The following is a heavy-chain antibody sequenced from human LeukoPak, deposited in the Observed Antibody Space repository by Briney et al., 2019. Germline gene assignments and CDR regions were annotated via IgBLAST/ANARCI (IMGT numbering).Heavy chain of an antibody. D-gene: IGHD1-14*01. J-gene: IGHJ4*02. Sequence: GGSLRLSCAASGFTFNTYAMNWVRHAPGKGLEWVSSISYSGGSAYYADSVKGRFTISRDNSKNTLYLQMNSLRVEDTAVYYCAKSGSNHDFDYWGQGTLVTVSS. V-gene: IGHV3-23*01. CDR1: GFTFNTYA. CDR3: AKSGSNHDFDY. CDR2: ISYSGGSA.